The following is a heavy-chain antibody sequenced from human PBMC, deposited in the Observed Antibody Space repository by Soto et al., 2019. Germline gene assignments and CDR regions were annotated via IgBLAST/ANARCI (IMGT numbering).Heavy chain of an antibody. J-gene: IGHJ4*02. CDR1: GYTFTSYA. CDR2: ISAYNGNT. D-gene: IGHD3-10*01. CDR3: ARGWFGEFVDYFDF. V-gene: IGHV1-18*01. Sequence: QVQLVQSGAEVKKPGASVKVSCKASGYTFTSYAISWVRQAPGQGLEWMGWISAYNGNTNYAQKRQGRVTXXTXTXXSTAYMELRSLRSDDTAVYYCARGWFGEFVDYFDFWGQGTLVTVSS.